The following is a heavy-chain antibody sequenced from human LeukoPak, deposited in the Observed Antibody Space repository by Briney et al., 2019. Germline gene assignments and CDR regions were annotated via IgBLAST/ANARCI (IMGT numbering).Heavy chain of an antibody. CDR1: GFIFSDFY. Sequence: GGSLRLSCAASGFIFSDFYMSWIRQAPGKGLEWVSYISSSSSTIYYADSVKGRFTISRDNAKNSLYLQMNSLRAEDTAVYYCASQIAARRGWFDPWGQGTLVTVSS. D-gene: IGHD6-6*01. V-gene: IGHV3-11*04. CDR2: ISSSSSTI. CDR3: ASQIAARRGWFDP. J-gene: IGHJ5*02.